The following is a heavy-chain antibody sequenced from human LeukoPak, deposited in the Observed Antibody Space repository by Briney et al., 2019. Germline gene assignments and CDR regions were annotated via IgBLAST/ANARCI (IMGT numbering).Heavy chain of an antibody. J-gene: IGHJ6*02. D-gene: IGHD6-13*01. CDR2: ISYDGSNK. CDR3: ARAHSSSWIEMRSYYYGMDV. V-gene: IGHV3-30*03. Sequence: GGSLRLSCAASGFTFSSYGMHWVRQAPGKGLEWVAVISYDGSNKYYADSVKGRFTISRDNSKNTLYLQMNSLRAEDTAVYYCARAHSSSWIEMRSYYYGMDVWGQGTTVTVSS. CDR1: GFTFSSYG.